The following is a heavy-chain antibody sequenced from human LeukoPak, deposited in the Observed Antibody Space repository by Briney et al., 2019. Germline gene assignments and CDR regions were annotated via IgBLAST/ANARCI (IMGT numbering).Heavy chain of an antibody. Sequence: GGSLRLSCAVSGIIFSDYWMSWVRQAPGKGLEWVANIKHDSSEKYYVDSVKGRFTISRDNAKNSLYLQMNSLRAEDTAVYYCVNDLARRVGYWGQGTLVTVSA. CDR2: IKHDSSEK. CDR1: GIIFSDYW. D-gene: IGHD1-26*01. J-gene: IGHJ4*02. CDR3: VNDLARRVGY. V-gene: IGHV3-7*01.